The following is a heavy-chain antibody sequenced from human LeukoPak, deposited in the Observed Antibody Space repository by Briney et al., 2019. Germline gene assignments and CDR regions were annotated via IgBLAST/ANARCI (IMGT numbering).Heavy chain of an antibody. CDR3: ARRFASGWHSAFDY. CDR2: INPNSGGT. CDR1: GYTFTGYY. Sequence: ASVKVSCKASGYTFTGYYMHWVRQAPGQGLEWMGWINPNSGGTNYAQKFQGRVTMTRDTSISTAYMEPSRLRSDDTAVYYCARRFASGWHSAFDYWGQGTLVTVSS. J-gene: IGHJ4*02. D-gene: IGHD6-19*01. V-gene: IGHV1-2*02.